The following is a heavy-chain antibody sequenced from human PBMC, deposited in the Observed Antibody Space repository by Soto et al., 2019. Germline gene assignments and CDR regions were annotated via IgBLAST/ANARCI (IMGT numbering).Heavy chain of an antibody. D-gene: IGHD3-9*01. CDR1: GFTFSGYS. V-gene: IGHV3-48*02. CDR2: ISSGSKTI. J-gene: IGHJ4*02. CDR3: AREDILGVRSFDY. Sequence: GGSLRLSCAASGFTFSGYSVNWVRQAPGKGLEWVSYISSGSKTIYYAESVKGRFTVSRDNARNSQYLQMNSLRDEDTAVYYCAREDILGVRSFDYWGQGTLVTVSS.